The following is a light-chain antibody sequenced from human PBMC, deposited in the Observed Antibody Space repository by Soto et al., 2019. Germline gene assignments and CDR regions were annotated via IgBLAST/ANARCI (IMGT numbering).Light chain of an antibody. J-gene: IGKJ1*01. Sequence: DIQMTQSPSTLSAFVGDRVTITCRASQSIHSWLAWYQQKPGKAPKLLLYKASSLETGVPARFSGSRSGTEVTLTISSLQPDDFASYYCQQYNTYSRTFGQGTKVEIK. CDR2: KAS. CDR3: QQYNTYSRT. V-gene: IGKV1-5*03. CDR1: QSIHSW.